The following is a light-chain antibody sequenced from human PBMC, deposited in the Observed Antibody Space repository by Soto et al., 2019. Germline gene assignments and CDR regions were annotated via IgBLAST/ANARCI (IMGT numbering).Light chain of an antibody. CDR1: QSVKTF. V-gene: IGKV3-11*01. J-gene: IGKJ5*01. CDR3: QKYADSPIT. CDR2: DAS. Sequence: EIVLTQSPATLSLSPGERATLSCRASQSVKTFLVWYQHRPGQAPRVLIYDASHRASGIPARFSGSGSGTDFSLAISRVEPEDFAVYLCQKYADSPITFGQGTRLEIK.